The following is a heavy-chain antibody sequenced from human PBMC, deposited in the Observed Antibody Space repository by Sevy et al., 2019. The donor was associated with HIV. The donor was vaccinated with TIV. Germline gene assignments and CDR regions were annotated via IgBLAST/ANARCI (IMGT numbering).Heavy chain of an antibody. CDR1: GFTFSKYS. D-gene: IGHD2-8*01. J-gene: IGHJ4*02. V-gene: IGHV3-23*01. CDR3: AREGCTKPHDY. Sequence: GGSLRLSCAASGFTFSKYSMSWVRQPPGKGLEWVSTLCFGCGEIKYAESVKGRLTISRDNSKSSVYLQMNNLRPEDTAVYYCAREGCTKPHDYWGQGTLVTVSS. CDR2: LCFGCGEI.